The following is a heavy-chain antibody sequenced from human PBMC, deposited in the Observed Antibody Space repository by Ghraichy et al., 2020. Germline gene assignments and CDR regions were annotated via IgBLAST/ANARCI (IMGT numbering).Heavy chain of an antibody. CDR2: IYYSGST. D-gene: IGHD4-11*01. V-gene: IGHV4-59*01. J-gene: IGHJ6*02. CDR3: ARESVPMGSYYYYMDV. CDR1: GGSISSYY. Sequence: SETLSLTCTVSGGSISSYYWSWIRQPPGKGLEWIGYIYYSGSTNYNPSLKSRVTISVETSKNQFSLKLSSVTAADTAVYYCARESVPMGSYYYYMDVWGQGTTVTVSS.